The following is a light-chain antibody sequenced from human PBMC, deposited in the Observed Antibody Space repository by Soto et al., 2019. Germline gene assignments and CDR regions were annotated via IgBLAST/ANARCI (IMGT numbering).Light chain of an antibody. V-gene: IGLV1-51*01. J-gene: IGLJ2*01. CDR3: GTWDSSLSAGV. Sequence: QSVLTQPPSVSAAPGQNVTISCSGSTSNIGKNYVCWYQQLPGTAPKLLIYDNNKRPSGISDRISGSKSGTSATLAITGLQTADEADYSCGTWDSSLSAGVFGGGTKLTVL. CDR1: TSNIGKNY. CDR2: DNN.